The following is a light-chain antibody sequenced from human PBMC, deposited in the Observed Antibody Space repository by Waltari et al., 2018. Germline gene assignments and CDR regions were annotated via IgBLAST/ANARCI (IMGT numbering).Light chain of an antibody. Sequence: DIQLTQSPPSLSASVGDRVTITCRASQDITNYLNWYQQRPGKAPKLLIHDASKLEIGFPSSCSRSQSGTHFTLTISSLQPEDIGTYYCQRYDNLPIFAFGPGTKVEI. CDR3: QRYDNLPIFA. V-gene: IGKV1-33*01. CDR1: QDITNY. J-gene: IGKJ3*01. CDR2: DAS.